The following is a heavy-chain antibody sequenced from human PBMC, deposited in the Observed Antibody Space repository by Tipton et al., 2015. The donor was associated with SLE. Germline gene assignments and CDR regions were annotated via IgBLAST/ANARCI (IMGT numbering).Heavy chain of an antibody. V-gene: IGHV4-34*01. CDR2: IYHSGST. Sequence: LRLSCAVYGGSFSGYYWSWIRQPPGKGLEWIGYIYHSGSTNYNPSLKSRVTISVDTSKNQFSLKLSSVTAADTAVYYCARSLYSGSYQYYFDYWGQGTLVTVSS. D-gene: IGHD1-26*01. J-gene: IGHJ4*02. CDR1: GGSFSGYY. CDR3: ARSLYSGSYQYYFDY.